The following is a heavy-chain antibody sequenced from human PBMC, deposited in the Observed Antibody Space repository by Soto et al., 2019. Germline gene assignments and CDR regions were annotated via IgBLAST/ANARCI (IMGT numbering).Heavy chain of an antibody. CDR3: ARGEDAFIYYGLDV. V-gene: IGHV4-59*01. J-gene: IGHJ6*02. Sequence: QVQLQESGPRLVKPSATLSLTCTVSGGSITSSYWSWIRRPPGKGLEWIAYIYDTGISGYTPSTSYYPSLKSRVTMSVDTSKIQFSLKLTSVTAADTCVYYCARGEDAFIYYGLDVWGQGITVTVSS. CDR2: IYDTGISGYTPST. CDR1: GGSITSSY.